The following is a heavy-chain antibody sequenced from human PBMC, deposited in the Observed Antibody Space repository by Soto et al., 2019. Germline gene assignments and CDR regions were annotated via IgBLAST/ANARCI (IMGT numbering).Heavy chain of an antibody. CDR1: GFTFSDYY. D-gene: IGHD6-13*01. V-gene: IGHV3-11*05. CDR3: ARGRGAAADYFDF. CDR2: ISSSTSHT. J-gene: IGHJ4*02. Sequence: QVQLVESGGGLVKPGGSLRLSCAVSGFTFSDYYMTWIRQAPGTGLEWVSYISSSTSHTNYADSVKGRVTISRDNAKNSRFLQMNSLRAEDTAAYYCARGRGAAADYFDFWGQGTLVTVSS.